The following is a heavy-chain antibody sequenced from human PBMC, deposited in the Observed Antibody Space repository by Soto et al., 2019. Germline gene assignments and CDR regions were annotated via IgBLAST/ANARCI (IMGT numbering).Heavy chain of an antibody. CDR1: GFTFDDYG. CDR2: INWNGGST. J-gene: IGHJ6*02. Sequence: GGSLRLSCAASGFTFDDYGMSWVRQAPGKGLEWVSGINWNGGSTGYADSVKGRFTISRDNAKNSLYLQMNSLRAEDTALYYCATHSGYDRTPKYYYYYGMDVWGQGTTVTVSS. CDR3: ATHSGYDRTPKYYYYYGMDV. V-gene: IGHV3-20*04. D-gene: IGHD5-12*01.